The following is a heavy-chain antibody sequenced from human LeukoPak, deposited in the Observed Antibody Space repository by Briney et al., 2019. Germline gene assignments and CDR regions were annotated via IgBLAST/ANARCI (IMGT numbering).Heavy chain of an antibody. V-gene: IGHV3-74*01. J-gene: IGHJ4*02. Sequence: GGSLRLSCADSGFTLSKYWVHWVRQPPGKGLVWVSRINEDGGITNYADSVRGRFTISRDNAKNTLYLQMNSLRAEDTAVYYCARAGVRYYYDSSGYFPGYWGQGTLVTVSS. CDR2: INEDGGIT. CDR1: GFTLSKYW. D-gene: IGHD3-22*01. CDR3: ARAGVRYYYDSSGYFPGY.